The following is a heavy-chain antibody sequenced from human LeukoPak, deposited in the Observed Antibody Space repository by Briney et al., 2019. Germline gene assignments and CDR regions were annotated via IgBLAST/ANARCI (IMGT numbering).Heavy chain of an antibody. J-gene: IGHJ5*02. D-gene: IGHD4-23*01. CDR2: IRQGGSEK. CDR3: AKGNGGCNRFDH. CDR1: GFTFSSYW. Sequence: GGSLRLSCAASGFTFSSYWMSWVRQAPGKGLEWVANIRQGGSEKYYVDSVKGRFTISRDNAKNTLYLQMNSLRAEDTAVYYSAKGNGGCNRFDHWGQGTLVTVSS. V-gene: IGHV3-7*03.